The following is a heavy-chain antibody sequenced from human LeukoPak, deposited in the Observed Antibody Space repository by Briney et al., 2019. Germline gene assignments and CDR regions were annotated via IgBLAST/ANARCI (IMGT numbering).Heavy chain of an antibody. CDR1: GFTFDDYA. V-gene: IGHV3-9*01. J-gene: IGHJ4*02. D-gene: IGHD3-10*01. CDR3: AKGLYGSGSYSLTYYFDY. Sequence: GGSVRLSCAASGFTFDDYAMHWVRQAPGKGLEWVSGISWNSGSIGYADSVKGRFTISRDNAKNSLYLQMNSLRAEDTALYYCAKGLYGSGSYSLTYYFDYWGQGTLVTVSS. CDR2: ISWNSGSI.